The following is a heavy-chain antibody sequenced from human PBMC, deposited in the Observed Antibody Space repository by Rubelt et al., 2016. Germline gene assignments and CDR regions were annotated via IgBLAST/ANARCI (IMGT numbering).Heavy chain of an antibody. D-gene: IGHD2-2*01. CDR2: IYYTGSA. J-gene: IGHJ4*02. CDR3: ARGGASSKYFDS. V-gene: IGHV4-59*08. Sequence: QVQLQESGPGLVKPSETLSLTCSISGGSINTYYWSWIRQPPGKGLEWIGYIYYTGSANSNPSLKSRVTISVDTSKNHFSRKLTSVTAADTAVYYCARGGASSKYFDSWGQGTLVAVSS. CDR1: GGSINTYY.